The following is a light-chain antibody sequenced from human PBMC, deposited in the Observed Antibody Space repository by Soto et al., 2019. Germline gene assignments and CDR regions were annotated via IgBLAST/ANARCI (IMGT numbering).Light chain of an antibody. CDR2: HAS. CDR1: QDIGDW. Sequence: HMTQSPSTVSASVGDVINISCRAAQDIGDWLAWYQQRPGEAPKLLIFHASTLHSGVPSRFIGTRSGTIFTLTVSGLQPEDFATYYCQQGKSFPYTFGQGTRLET. V-gene: IGKV1-12*01. CDR3: QQGKSFPYT. J-gene: IGKJ2*01.